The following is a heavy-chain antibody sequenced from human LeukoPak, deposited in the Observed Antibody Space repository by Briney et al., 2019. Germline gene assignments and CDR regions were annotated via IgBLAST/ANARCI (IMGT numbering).Heavy chain of an antibody. CDR3: AKDGGGAHMVAPWGLFNY. J-gene: IGHJ4*02. CDR1: GFTFSSYA. Sequence: GGSLRLSCAASGFTFSSYAMSWVRQAPGKGLEWVSGISGSGGSTYYADSVKGRFTISRDNSKNTLYLQMNSLRAEDTAVYYCAKDGGGAHMVAPWGLFNYWGQGTLVTVSS. V-gene: IGHV3-23*01. CDR2: ISGSGGST. D-gene: IGHD2-21*01.